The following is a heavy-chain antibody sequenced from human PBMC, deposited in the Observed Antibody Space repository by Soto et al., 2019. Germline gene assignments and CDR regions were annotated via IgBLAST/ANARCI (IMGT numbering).Heavy chain of an antibody. CDR1: GGSFNYYY. CDR3: ARGGAGGWYLDH. V-gene: IGHV4-34*01. D-gene: IGHD6-19*01. J-gene: IGHJ4*02. Sequence: SETQSLTSTVSGGSFNYYYWTWIRQPPGKGLEWIGEINHSGSTNYNPSLKGRVTISVDTTKSQFSLTLNSVTAADTAVYYCARGGAGGWYLDHWGQETLVTVSS. CDR2: INHSGST.